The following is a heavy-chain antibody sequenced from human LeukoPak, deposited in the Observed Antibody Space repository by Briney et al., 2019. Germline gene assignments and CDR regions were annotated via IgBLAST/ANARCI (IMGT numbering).Heavy chain of an antibody. J-gene: IGHJ6*02. CDR3: ARDQVGSSWPSSGMDV. V-gene: IGHV4-31*03. D-gene: IGHD6-13*01. Sequence: PSQTLSLTCTVSGGSISSGGYYWSWIRQHPGKGLERIGYIYYRGSSYYNPSLKSRVTISADTAKNQFTLKLSSVTAADTAVYYCARDQVGSSWPSSGMDVWGQGTTVTVSS. CDR2: IYYRGSS. CDR1: GGSISSGGYY.